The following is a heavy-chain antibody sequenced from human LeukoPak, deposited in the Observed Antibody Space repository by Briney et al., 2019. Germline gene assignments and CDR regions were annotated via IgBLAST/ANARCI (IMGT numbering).Heavy chain of an antibody. D-gene: IGHD2-21*01. CDR1: GFTFSSYA. Sequence: PGGSLRLSCAASGFTFSSYAMTWVRQAPGRGLEWVSAISARGDDTYYADSVQGRFTISRDNAKGTLYLQMNTLGAEDTAVYYCAKIPSTYCYEGGCYFNYWGQGALVIVSS. J-gene: IGHJ4*02. CDR2: ISARGDDT. V-gene: IGHV3-23*01. CDR3: AKIPSTYCYEGGCYFNY.